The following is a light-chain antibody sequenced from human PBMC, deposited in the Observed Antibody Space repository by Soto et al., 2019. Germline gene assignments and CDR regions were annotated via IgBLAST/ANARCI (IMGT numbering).Light chain of an antibody. CDR3: HQRASWPLT. CDR2: DAS. V-gene: IGKV3-11*01. CDR1: QSVSSY. J-gene: IGKJ5*01. Sequence: EIVLTQSPATLSLSPGERATLSCRASQSVSSYLAWYQQKPGEAPRLLIYDASNRATGIPARFSGSGSGTDFTLTITSLEPEDFAVYYCHQRASWPLTVGQGTRLEIK.